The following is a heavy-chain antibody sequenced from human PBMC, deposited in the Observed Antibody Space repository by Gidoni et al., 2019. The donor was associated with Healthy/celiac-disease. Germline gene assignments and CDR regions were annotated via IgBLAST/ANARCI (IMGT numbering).Heavy chain of an antibody. CDR1: GFTFSSYA. CDR2: ISGSGGST. D-gene: IGHD2-2*01. J-gene: IGHJ4*02. CDR3: AKAGSCSSTSCYSVLPDY. Sequence: EVQLLESGGGLVQPGGSLRLSCADAGFTFSSYAMSWVRQAPGKGLEWVSAISGSGGSTDYADSVKGRFTISRDNSKNTLYLQMNSLRAEDTAVYYCAKAGSCSSTSCYSVLPDYWGQGTLVTVSS. V-gene: IGHV3-23*01.